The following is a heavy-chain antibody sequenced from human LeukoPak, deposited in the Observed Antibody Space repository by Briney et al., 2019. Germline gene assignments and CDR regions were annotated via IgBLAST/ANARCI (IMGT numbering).Heavy chain of an antibody. V-gene: IGHV1-69-2*01. CDR2: VDPEDGET. Sequence: GATVKISCKASGYTFTDYYMHWVQQAPGKGLEWMGRVDPEDGETIYAEKFQGRVTMTRDTSTSTVYMELSSLRSEDTAVYYCARSPAGYMDVWGKGTTVTVSS. J-gene: IGHJ6*03. D-gene: IGHD2-2*01. CDR3: ARSPAGYMDV. CDR1: GYTFTDYY.